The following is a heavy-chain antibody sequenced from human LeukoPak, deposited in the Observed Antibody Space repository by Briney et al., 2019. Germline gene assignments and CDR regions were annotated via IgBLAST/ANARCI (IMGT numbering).Heavy chain of an antibody. D-gene: IGHD6-13*01. CDR3: ATPYSSSWYDFQH. CDR2: IYPGDSDT. CDR1: GYSFTSYW. Sequence: GESLKISCKGSGYSFTSYWIGWVRQMPGKGLEWMGIIYPGDSDTRYSPSFQGQVTISADKSISTVYLQWSSLKASDTAMYYCATPYSSSWYDFQHWGQGTLVTVSS. V-gene: IGHV5-51*01. J-gene: IGHJ1*01.